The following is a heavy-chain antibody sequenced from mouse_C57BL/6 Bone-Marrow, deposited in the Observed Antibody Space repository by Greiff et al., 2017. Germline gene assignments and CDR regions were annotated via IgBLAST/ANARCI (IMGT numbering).Heavy chain of an antibody. CDR2: ISSGGDYI. Sequence: DVKLVESGEDLVKPGGSLKLSCAASGFTFSSYAMSWVRQTPEKRLEWVAYISSGGDYIYYADTVKGRFTISRDNARNTLYLQMSSLKSEDTAMYYCTRDGWKMDYWGQGTSVTVSS. CDR1: GFTFSSYA. J-gene: IGHJ4*01. CDR3: TRDGWKMDY. V-gene: IGHV5-9-1*02. D-gene: IGHD1-1*02.